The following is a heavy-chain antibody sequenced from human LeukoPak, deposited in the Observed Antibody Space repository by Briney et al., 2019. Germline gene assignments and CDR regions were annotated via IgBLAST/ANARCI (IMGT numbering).Heavy chain of an antibody. V-gene: IGHV3-66*01. CDR3: ARSLYYYDSSGYSDAFDI. CDR2: IYSGGST. Sequence: TGGSLRLSCAASGFTVSSNYMSWVRQAPGKGLEWVSVIYSGGSTYYADSVKGRFTISRDNSKNTLYLQMNSLRAEDTAVYYCARSLYYYDSSGYSDAFDIRGQGTMVTVSS. CDR1: GFTVSSNY. D-gene: IGHD3-22*01. J-gene: IGHJ3*02.